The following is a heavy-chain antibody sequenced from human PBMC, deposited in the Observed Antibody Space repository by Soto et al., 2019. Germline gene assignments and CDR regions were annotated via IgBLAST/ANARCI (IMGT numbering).Heavy chain of an antibody. J-gene: IGHJ6*02. CDR1: GYTFTSYG. CDR2: ISAYNGNT. Sequence: GASVKVSCKASGYTFTSYGISWVRQAPGQGLEWMGWISAYNGNTNYAQKLQGRVTMTTDTSTSTAYMELRSLRSDDTAVYYCAREGLDIVVVVAATRYYYYGMDVWGQGXTVTVYS. V-gene: IGHV1-18*01. D-gene: IGHD2-15*01. CDR3: AREGLDIVVVVAATRYYYYGMDV.